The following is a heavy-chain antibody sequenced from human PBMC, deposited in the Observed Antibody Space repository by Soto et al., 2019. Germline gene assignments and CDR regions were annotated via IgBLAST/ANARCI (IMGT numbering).Heavy chain of an antibody. J-gene: IGHJ5*01. CDR2: TCHSGYP. Sequence: PSETLSLTCAISGDTISTCCYSWSWLPQPPGKALEWIGYTCHSGYPYYNPSLKSRVIISVDRSKNQFSLNLSSVTAADTAVYYCAREAFGEYVGYSDPWGQGTTVTVSS. CDR1: GDTISTCCYS. D-gene: IGHD2-21*01. V-gene: IGHV4-30-2*01. CDR3: AREAFGEYVGYSDP.